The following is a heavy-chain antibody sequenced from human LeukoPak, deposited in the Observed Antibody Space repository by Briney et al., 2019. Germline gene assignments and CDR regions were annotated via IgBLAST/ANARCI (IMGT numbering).Heavy chain of an antibody. Sequence: GGSLRLSCAASGFTFSSYWMSWVRQAPGKGLEWVAVISYDGSNKYYADSVKGRFTISRDNAKNSLYLQMNSLRAEDTAVYYCARTYYYDSSGYQPYDAFDIWGQGTMVTVSS. D-gene: IGHD3-22*01. CDR3: ARTYYYDSSGYQPYDAFDI. J-gene: IGHJ3*02. V-gene: IGHV3-30-3*01. CDR2: ISYDGSNK. CDR1: GFTFSSYW.